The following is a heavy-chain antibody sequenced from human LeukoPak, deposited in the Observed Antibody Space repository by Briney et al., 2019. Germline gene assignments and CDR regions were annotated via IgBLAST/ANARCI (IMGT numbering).Heavy chain of an antibody. V-gene: IGHV3-21*01. D-gene: IGHD6-19*01. Sequence: GGSLRLSCAASGFTFSSYSMNWVRQAPGQGLEWVSSISSSSSYIYYADSLKGRFTISRDNAKNSLYLQMNSLRAEDTAVYYCARGFRAAGTVFFDYWGQGTLVTVSS. J-gene: IGHJ4*02. CDR3: ARGFRAAGTVFFDY. CDR1: GFTFSSYS. CDR2: ISSSSSYI.